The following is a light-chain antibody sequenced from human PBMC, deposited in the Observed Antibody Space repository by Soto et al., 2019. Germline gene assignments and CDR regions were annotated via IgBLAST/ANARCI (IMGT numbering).Light chain of an antibody. CDR1: QSISPW. V-gene: IGKV1-5*03. J-gene: IGKJ4*01. CDR2: KAS. CDR3: QQYNTYPLT. Sequence: DIQMTQSPSTLSASVRDSVTITCRASQSISPWLAWYQQKPGKAPTLLIYKASSLEGGVPSRFSGSGSGTDFNITISSLQPDDFATYYCQQYNTYPLTFGGGTTVEIK.